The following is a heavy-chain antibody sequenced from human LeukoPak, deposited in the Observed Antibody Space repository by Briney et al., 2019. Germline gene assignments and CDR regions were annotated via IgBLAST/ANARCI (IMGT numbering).Heavy chain of an antibody. J-gene: IGHJ4*02. Sequence: GGSLRLSGAASGFTLRNHWMHWVRQVPGKGLVWVSHISTDGTTTNYAHSVKGRFTISRDNAKDTLYLQMHSLRVDDTAVYYCARSLGYSSGGWGQGTLVTVSS. D-gene: IGHD2-15*01. CDR3: ARSLGYSSGG. V-gene: IGHV3-74*01. CDR2: ISTDGTTT. CDR1: GFTLRNHW.